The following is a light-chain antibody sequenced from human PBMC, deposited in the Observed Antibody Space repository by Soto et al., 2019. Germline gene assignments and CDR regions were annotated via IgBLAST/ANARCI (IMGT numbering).Light chain of an antibody. V-gene: IGKV4-1*01. J-gene: IGKJ5*01. CDR2: WAS. Sequence: DCVLAPSRHPLAVSMGKSATLHCKSSESLLYNSTKKTYLGWFRQKPGQPPXLLIYWASTRESGVPDRISGGASGTFSTPTISIEPAEFESYYCYQHEKTEPTFGQGTRLDIK. CDR3: QHEKTEPT. CDR1: ESLLYNSTKKTY.